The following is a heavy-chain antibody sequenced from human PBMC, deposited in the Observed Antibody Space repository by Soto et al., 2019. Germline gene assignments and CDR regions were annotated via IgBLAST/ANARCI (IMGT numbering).Heavy chain of an antibody. CDR2: FDPEDGET. D-gene: IGHD3-22*01. CDR1: GYTLTELS. J-gene: IGHJ3*02. CDR3: ASSGFQGDHDAFDI. Sequence: QVQLVQSGAEVKKPGASVKVSCKVSGYTLTELSMHWVRQAPGKGLEWMGGFDPEDGETIYAQKFQGSVTMTEDTSTDTAYMELSSLRSADTAVYYCASSGFQGDHDAFDIWGQGTMFTVSS. V-gene: IGHV1-24*01.